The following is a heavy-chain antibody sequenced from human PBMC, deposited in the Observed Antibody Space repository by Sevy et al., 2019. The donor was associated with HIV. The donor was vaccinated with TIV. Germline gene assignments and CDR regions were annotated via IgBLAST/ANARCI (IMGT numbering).Heavy chain of an antibody. J-gene: IGHJ3*02. CDR3: AKGYVLRFLEWLPPGPSTHDAFDI. CDR2: ISGSGGST. CDR1: GFTFSSYA. V-gene: IGHV3-23*01. Sequence: GESLKISCAASGFTFSSYAMSWVRQAPGKGLEWVSAISGSGGSTYYADSVKGRFTISRDNSKNTLYLQMNRQRAEDTAVYYCAKGYVLRFLEWLPPGPSTHDAFDIWGQGTMVTVSS. D-gene: IGHD3-3*01.